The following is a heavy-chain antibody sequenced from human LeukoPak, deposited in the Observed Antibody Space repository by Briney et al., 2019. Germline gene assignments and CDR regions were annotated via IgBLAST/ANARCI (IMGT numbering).Heavy chain of an antibody. CDR3: ARVVDTHFDY. CDR1: GFTFSSYW. V-gene: IGHV3-74*01. D-gene: IGHD5-18*01. Sequence: GSLRLSCAASGFTFSSYWMHWVRQAPGKGLVWVSRIKSDGSTTTYADSVKGRFTTSRDNAKNTLYLQMNSLRAEDTAVYYCARVVDTHFDYWGQGTLVTVSS. J-gene: IGHJ4*02. CDR2: IKSDGSTT.